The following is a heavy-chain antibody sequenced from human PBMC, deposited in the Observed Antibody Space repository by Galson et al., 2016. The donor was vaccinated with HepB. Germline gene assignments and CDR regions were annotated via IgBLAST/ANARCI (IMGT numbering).Heavy chain of an antibody. CDR2: IKPDGREK. CDR3: AKDSSSAL. D-gene: IGHD6-6*01. CDR1: GFTFSTSW. V-gene: IGHV3-7*01. Sequence: SLRLSCAASGFTFSTSWMSWVRQAPGKGLEWVANIKPDGREKYYVDSVKGRFTISRDNAKNSLFLQMNSLRAEDTAVYYCAKDSSSALWDRGSLVTVSS. J-gene: IGHJ2*01.